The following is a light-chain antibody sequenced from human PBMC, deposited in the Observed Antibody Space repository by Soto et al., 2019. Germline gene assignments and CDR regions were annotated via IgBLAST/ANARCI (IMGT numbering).Light chain of an antibody. Sequence: DFVMTQTPLSLSVAPGQPSSISCQSSQSLLHITGETFLFWYLQKPGQSPQLLIYQVSTRLSGVPERFSGSGSGTDFTLEISRVETDDVGVYYCMQSTQPPPTFGQGTRLEIK. V-gene: IGKV2D-29*02. J-gene: IGKJ5*01. CDR1: QSLLHITGETF. CDR3: MQSTQPPPT. CDR2: QVS.